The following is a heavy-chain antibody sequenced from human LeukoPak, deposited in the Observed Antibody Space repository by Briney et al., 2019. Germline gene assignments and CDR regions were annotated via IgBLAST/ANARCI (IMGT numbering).Heavy chain of an antibody. D-gene: IGHD6-13*01. V-gene: IGHV3-74*01. CDR2: INTDGSST. J-gene: IGHJ4*02. CDR1: GFIFSSYW. CDR3: AREYSSSWYHLYHFDY. Sequence: GGSLRLSCAASGFIFSSYWMHWIRQAPGKGLVWVSRINTDGSSTSYADSVKGRFTISRDSAKNTLYLQMNSLRAEDTAVYYCAREYSSSWYHLYHFDYWGQGPLVTVSS.